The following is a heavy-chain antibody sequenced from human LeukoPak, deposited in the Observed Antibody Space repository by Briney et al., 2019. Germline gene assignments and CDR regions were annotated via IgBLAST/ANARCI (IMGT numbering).Heavy chain of an antibody. CDR2: INTNTGNP. V-gene: IGHV7-4-1*02. CDR1: GYTFTSYA. Sequence: GASVKVSCKASGYTFTSYAMNWVRQAPGQGLEWMGWINTNTGNPTYAQGFTGRFVFSLDTSVSTAYLQISSLKAEDTAVYYCARGGYCSGTSCYYWFDPWGQGTLVTVSS. CDR3: ARGGYCSGTSCYYWFDP. D-gene: IGHD2-2*01. J-gene: IGHJ5*02.